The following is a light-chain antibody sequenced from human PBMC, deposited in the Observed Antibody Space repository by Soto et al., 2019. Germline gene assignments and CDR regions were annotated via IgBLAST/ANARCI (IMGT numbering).Light chain of an antibody. Sequence: QSALTQPASVSGSPGQSITISCTGTSSDIGAYNFVSWYQQHPGKAPKLMLYDVNIRPSGVSNRFSGSKSGNTASLTISGLQAEDEADYYCCSYAGSGTYVFGTGTKLTVL. CDR1: SSDIGAYNF. J-gene: IGLJ1*01. CDR2: DVN. V-gene: IGLV2-14*03. CDR3: CSYAGSGTYV.